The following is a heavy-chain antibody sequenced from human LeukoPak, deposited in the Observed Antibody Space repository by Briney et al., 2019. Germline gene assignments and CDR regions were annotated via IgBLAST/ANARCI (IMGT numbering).Heavy chain of an antibody. CDR3: ARSLSTYYYDSSGYFNYYYYMDV. V-gene: IGHV1-18*01. J-gene: IGHJ6*03. CDR1: GYTFTSYG. D-gene: IGHD3-22*01. CDR2: ISAYNGNT. Sequence: ASVKVSCEASGYTFTSYGISWVRQAPGQGLEWMGWISAYNGNTNYAQKLQGRVTMTTDTSTSTAYMELRSLRSDDTAVYYCARSLSTYYYDSSGYFNYYYYMDVWGKGTTVTVSS.